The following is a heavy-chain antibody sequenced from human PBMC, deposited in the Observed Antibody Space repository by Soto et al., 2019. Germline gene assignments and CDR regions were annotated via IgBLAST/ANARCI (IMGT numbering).Heavy chain of an antibody. Sequence: QLQLQESGSGLVKPSQTLSLTCAVSGGSISSGGYSCNWIRQPPGKGLEWIGYIYHSGSTYYNPSLKRRVTISVDRSKNQFSLKLSSVTAADTAVYYCAIGMTTVTTFDYWGQVTLVTVSS. D-gene: IGHD4-17*01. V-gene: IGHV4-30-2*01. J-gene: IGHJ4*02. CDR2: IYHSGST. CDR3: AIGMTTVTTFDY. CDR1: GGSISSGGYS.